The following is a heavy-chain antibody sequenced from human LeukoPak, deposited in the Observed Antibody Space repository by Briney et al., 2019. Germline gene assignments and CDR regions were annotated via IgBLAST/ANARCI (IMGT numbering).Heavy chain of an antibody. Sequence: SVKVSCKASGGTFSSYAISWVRQAPGQGLEWMGGIIPIFGTANYAQKFQGRVTITTDESASTAYMELSSLRSEDTAVYYCARDVRYYGSGSYDDYWGQGTLVTVSS. J-gene: IGHJ4*02. D-gene: IGHD3-10*01. CDR1: GGTFSSYA. CDR3: ARDVRYYGSGSYDDY. CDR2: IIPIFGTA. V-gene: IGHV1-69*05.